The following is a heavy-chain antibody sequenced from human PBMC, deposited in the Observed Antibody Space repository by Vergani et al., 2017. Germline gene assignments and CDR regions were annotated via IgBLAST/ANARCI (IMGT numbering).Heavy chain of an antibody. CDR1: GGSISSSSYY. CDR3: GREGGAEYFQH. Sequence: QLQLQESGPGLVKPSETLSLTCTVSGGSISSSSYYWGWIRQPPGKGLEWIGSIYYSGSTYYNPSLKSRVPISVDTSKNQFSLKLSSVTAADTAVYYCGREGGAEYFQHWGQGTLVTVSS. D-gene: IGHD1-26*01. CDR2: IYYSGST. V-gene: IGHV4-39*07. J-gene: IGHJ1*01.